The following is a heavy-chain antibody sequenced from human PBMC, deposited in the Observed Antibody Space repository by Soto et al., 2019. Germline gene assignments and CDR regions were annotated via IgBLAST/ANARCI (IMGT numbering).Heavy chain of an antibody. V-gene: IGHV3-30-3*01. CDR2: ISYDGSNK. CDR1: GFTFSSYA. CDR3: ARGSMIVNWRFFDY. Sequence: AGGSLRLSCAASGFTFSSYAMHWVRQAPGKGLEWVAVISYDGSNKYYADSVKGRFTISRDNSKNTLYLQMNSLRAEDTAVYYCARGSMIVNWRFFDYWGQGTLVTVSS. D-gene: IGHD3-22*01. J-gene: IGHJ4*02.